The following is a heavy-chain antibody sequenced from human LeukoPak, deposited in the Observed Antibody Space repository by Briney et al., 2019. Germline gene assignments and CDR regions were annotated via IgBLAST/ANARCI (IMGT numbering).Heavy chain of an antibody. CDR1: GFTFSSYS. D-gene: IGHD2-15*01. CDR2: ISSSSSYI. J-gene: IGHJ5*02. Sequence: GGSLRLSCAASGFTFSSYSMNWVRQAPGKGLEWVSSISSSSSYIYYADSVKGQFTISRDNAKNSLYLQMNSLRAEDTAVYYCARDDTAPTPVLSPWGQGTLVTVSS. V-gene: IGHV3-21*01. CDR3: ARDDTAPTPVLSP.